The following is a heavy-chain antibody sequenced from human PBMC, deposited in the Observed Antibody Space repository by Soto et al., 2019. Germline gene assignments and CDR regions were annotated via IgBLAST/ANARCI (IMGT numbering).Heavy chain of an antibody. CDR1: GGSFSGYY. D-gene: IGHD2-2*01. Sequence: PSETLSLTCAVYGGSFSGYYWSWIRQPPGKGLEWIGEINHSGSTNYNPSLKSRVTISVDTSKNQFSLKLSSVTAADTAVYYCARDRRLPAAMMPIYYYYYGMDVWGQGTTVTV. CDR2: INHSGST. CDR3: ARDRRLPAAMMPIYYYYYGMDV. V-gene: IGHV4-34*01. J-gene: IGHJ6*02.